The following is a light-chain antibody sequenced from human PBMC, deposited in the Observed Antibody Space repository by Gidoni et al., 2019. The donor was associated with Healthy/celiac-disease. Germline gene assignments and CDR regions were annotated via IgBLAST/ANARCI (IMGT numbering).Light chain of an antibody. V-gene: IGLV3-1*01. Sequence: SYELTQPTSVYVSPGQTASITCSGDKLGDKYACWYPQKPGQSPVLVIYQDSKRPSGIPERFSGSNSGNTATLTISGTQAMDEADYYCQAWDSSTAVFGGGTKLTV. J-gene: IGLJ2*01. CDR2: QDS. CDR1: KLGDKY. CDR3: QAWDSSTAV.